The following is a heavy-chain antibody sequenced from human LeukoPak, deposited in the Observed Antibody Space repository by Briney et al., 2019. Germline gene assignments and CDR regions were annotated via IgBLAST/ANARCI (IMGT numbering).Heavy chain of an antibody. D-gene: IGHD1-26*01. Sequence: TSETLSLTCAVYGGSFSGYYWSWIRQPPGKGLEWIGEINHSGSTNYNPSLKSRVTISVDTSKNQFSLKLSSVTAADTAVYYCARGPESGPKSDWGQGTLVTVSS. CDR2: INHSGST. CDR3: ARGPESGPKSD. CDR1: GGSFSGYY. V-gene: IGHV4-34*01. J-gene: IGHJ4*02.